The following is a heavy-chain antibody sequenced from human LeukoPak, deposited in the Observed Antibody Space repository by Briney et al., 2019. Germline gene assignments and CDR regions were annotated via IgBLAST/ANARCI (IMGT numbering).Heavy chain of an antibody. CDR1: GFTITDYA. Sequence: GGSLRLSCKASGFTITDYAMSWVRQAPGKGLEWVGFIRRYSLNSTTQYAASVKGRFTISRDDSRNTAFLQMNSLNIEDTGVSYCAVRRDWGQGTLVTVSS. CDR2: IRRYSLNSTT. V-gene: IGHV3-49*04. J-gene: IGHJ1*01. CDR3: AVRRD.